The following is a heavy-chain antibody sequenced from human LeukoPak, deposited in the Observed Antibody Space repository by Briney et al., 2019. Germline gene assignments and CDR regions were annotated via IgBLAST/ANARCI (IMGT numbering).Heavy chain of an antibody. CDR3: ARVPYDILTGDY. CDR1: GYTFTSYY. V-gene: IGHV1-46*01. Sequence: ASVKVSCKASGYTFTSYYIHWVRQAPGQGLEWMGIINPSGGSTSYAQKFQGRVTMTRDTSTSTVYMELSSLRSEDTAVYYCARVPYDILTGDYWGQGTLVTVSS. J-gene: IGHJ4*02. CDR2: INPSGGST. D-gene: IGHD3-9*01.